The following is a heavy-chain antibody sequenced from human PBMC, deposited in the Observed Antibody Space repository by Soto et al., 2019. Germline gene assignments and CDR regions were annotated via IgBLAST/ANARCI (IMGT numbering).Heavy chain of an antibody. D-gene: IGHD3-3*01. J-gene: IGHJ5*02. CDR3: ARGFGYDFWSGYYSWFDP. Sequence: GASVKVSCKASGYTFTSXGISWVRQAPGQGLEWMGWISAYNGNTNYAQKLQGRVTMTTDTSTSTAYMELRSLRSDDTAVYYCARGFGYDFWSGYYSWFDPWGQGTLVTVSS. CDR1: GYTFTSXG. V-gene: IGHV1-18*01. CDR2: ISAYNGNT.